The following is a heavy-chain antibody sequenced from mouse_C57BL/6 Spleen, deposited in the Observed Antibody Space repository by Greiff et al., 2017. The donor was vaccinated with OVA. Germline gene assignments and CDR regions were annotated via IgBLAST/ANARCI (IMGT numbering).Heavy chain of an antibody. V-gene: IGHV5-16*01. J-gene: IGHJ4*01. Sequence: DVQLVESEGGLVQPGSSMKLSCTASGFTFSDYYMAWVRQVPEKGLEWVANINYDGSSTYYLDSLKSRFLISRDNAKNILYLQMSSLKSEDTATYYCARDGYYPMDYWGQGTSVTVSS. CDR2: INYDGSST. CDR1: GFTFSDYY. CDR3: ARDGYYPMDY.